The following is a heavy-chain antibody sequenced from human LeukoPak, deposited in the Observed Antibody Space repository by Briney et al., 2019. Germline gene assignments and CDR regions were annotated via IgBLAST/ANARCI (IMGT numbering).Heavy chain of an antibody. CDR1: GYTFTGYY. D-gene: IGHD3-10*01. Sequence: ASVKVSCKASGYTFTGYYMHWVRQAPGQGLEWMGWINPNSGGTNYAQKFQCRVTMTRDTSISTAYMELSRLRSDDTAVYYCARSALWDDAFDIWGQGTMVTVSS. V-gene: IGHV1-2*02. CDR3: ARSALWDDAFDI. CDR2: INPNSGGT. J-gene: IGHJ3*02.